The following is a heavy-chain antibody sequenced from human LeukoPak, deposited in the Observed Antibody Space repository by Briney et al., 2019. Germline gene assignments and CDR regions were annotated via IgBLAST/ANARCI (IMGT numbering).Heavy chain of an antibody. CDR1: GFTFDDYT. Sequence: GGSLRLSCAASGFTFDDYTMHWVRQAPGKGLEWVSLISWDGGSTNYVDSVRGRFTISRENNKNSLYLQMNSLRTEDSALYYCAKDIDYGGDFGPLFDSWGQGTLVTVSS. CDR3: AKDIDYGGDFGPLFDS. CDR2: ISWDGGST. D-gene: IGHD4-23*01. V-gene: IGHV3-43*01. J-gene: IGHJ4*02.